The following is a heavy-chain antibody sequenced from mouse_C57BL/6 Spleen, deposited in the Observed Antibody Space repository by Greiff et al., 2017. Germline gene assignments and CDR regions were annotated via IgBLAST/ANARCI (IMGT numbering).Heavy chain of an antibody. CDR1: GYTFTSYW. CDR3: ARAYYYGSLPVYFDY. J-gene: IGHJ2*01. Sequence: QVQLQQPGTELVKPGASVKLSCKASGYTFTSYWMHWVKQRPGQGLEWIGNINPSNGGTNYNEKFKSKATLTVDKSSSTAYMQLSSRTSEDSAVYYCARAYYYGSLPVYFDYWGQGTTLTVSS. D-gene: IGHD1-1*01. V-gene: IGHV1-53*01. CDR2: INPSNGGT.